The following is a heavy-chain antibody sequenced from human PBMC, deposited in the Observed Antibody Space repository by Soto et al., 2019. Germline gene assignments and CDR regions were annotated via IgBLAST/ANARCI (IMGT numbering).Heavy chain of an antibody. D-gene: IGHD2-2*02. CDR3: AREYTYGSNFFDC. J-gene: IGHJ4*02. V-gene: IGHV4-31*03. CDR2: ISHSGST. CDR1: GVSIGSNIYY. Sequence: SETLSLTCTVSGVSIGSNIYYWGWIRQHPGKGLEWIGYISHSGSTYYNPSLKSRVIISVDTSKNQFSLSLTSVTAADTAVYYCAREYTYGSNFFDCWGQGALVTVSS.